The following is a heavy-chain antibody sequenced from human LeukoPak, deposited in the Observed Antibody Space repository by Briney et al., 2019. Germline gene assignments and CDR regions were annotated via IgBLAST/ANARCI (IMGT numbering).Heavy chain of an antibody. V-gene: IGHV6-1*01. CDR1: GDSVSGETTA. Sequence: SQTLSLTCAISGDSVSGETTAWNWIRQSPSRGLEWLGRTYYRSKWYNDYAVSVKSRITINPDTSKNQFSLQLNSVTPEDTAVYYCARDDSDGYNPFDYWGQGTLVIVSS. D-gene: IGHD5-24*01. J-gene: IGHJ4*02. CDR2: TYYRSKWYN. CDR3: ARDDSDGYNPFDY.